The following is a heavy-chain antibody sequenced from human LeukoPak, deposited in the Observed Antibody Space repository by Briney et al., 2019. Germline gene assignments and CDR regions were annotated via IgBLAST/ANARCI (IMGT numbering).Heavy chain of an antibody. Sequence: SGGSLRLSCAASGFTFSSYAMSWVRQAPGKGLEWVSAISGSGGSTYYADSVKGRFTISRDNSKNTLYLQMNSLRAEDTAVYYCAKPYNDYEGYFDYWGQGTLVTVSS. V-gene: IGHV3-23*01. CDR3: AKPYNDYEGYFDY. D-gene: IGHD5-12*01. CDR1: GFTFSSYA. J-gene: IGHJ4*02. CDR2: ISGSGGST.